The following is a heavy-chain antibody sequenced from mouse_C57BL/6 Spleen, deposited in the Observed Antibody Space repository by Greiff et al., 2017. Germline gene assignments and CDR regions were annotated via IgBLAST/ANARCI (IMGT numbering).Heavy chain of an antibody. CDR3: ARGRAITTVVADYLDY. D-gene: IGHD1-1*01. V-gene: IGHV1-55*01. J-gene: IGHJ2*01. CDR2: IYPGSGST. CDR1: GYTFTSYW. Sequence: QVQLQQPGAELVKPGASVKMSCKASGYTFTSYWITWVKQRPGQGLEWIGDIYPGSGSTNYNEKFKSKATLTVDTSSSTAYMQLSSLTSEDSAVYYCARGRAITTVVADYLDYWGQGTTLTVSS.